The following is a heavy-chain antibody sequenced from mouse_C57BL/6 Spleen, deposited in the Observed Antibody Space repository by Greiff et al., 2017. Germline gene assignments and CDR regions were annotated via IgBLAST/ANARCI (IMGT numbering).Heavy chain of an antibody. Sequence: EVMLVESEGGLVQPGSSMKLSCTASGFTFSDYYMAWVRQVPEKGLEWVANINYDGSSTYYLDSLKSRFIISRDNAKNILYLQMSSLKSEDTATYYCARGGYYYGSSYLYAMDYWGQGTSVTVSS. V-gene: IGHV5-16*01. CDR2: INYDGSST. CDR3: ARGGYYYGSSYLYAMDY. CDR1: GFTFSDYY. J-gene: IGHJ4*01. D-gene: IGHD1-1*01.